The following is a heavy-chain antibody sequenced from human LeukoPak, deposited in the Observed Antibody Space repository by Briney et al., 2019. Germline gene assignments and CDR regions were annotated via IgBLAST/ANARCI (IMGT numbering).Heavy chain of an antibody. CDR2: IYYTGST. CDR3: ARDIRSGSYFDF. J-gene: IGHJ4*02. V-gene: IGHV4-39*07. D-gene: IGHD1-26*01. CDR1: GASISTSGYY. Sequence: SETLSLTCTVSGASISTSGYYWGWVRQPPGKGLECIGSIYYTGSTYYNPSLKSRATISVDTSMNQFSLTLTSVNAADTAVYYCARDIRSGSYFDFWGQGTLVTASS.